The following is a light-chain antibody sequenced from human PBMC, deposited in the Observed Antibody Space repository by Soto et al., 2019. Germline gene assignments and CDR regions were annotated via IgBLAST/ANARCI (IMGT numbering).Light chain of an antibody. CDR3: SSYAGNYNVV. J-gene: IGLJ2*01. CDR1: SSDVGRYTS. CDR2: DVT. Sequence: SVLTQPRSVSGSPGQSVTISCTGTSSDVGRYTSVSWYQQHPGEAPKLMIYDVTWRPSGVPDRFSGSKSGITASLTISGLQAEDEADYYCSSYAGNYNVVFGGGTKLTVL. V-gene: IGLV2-11*01.